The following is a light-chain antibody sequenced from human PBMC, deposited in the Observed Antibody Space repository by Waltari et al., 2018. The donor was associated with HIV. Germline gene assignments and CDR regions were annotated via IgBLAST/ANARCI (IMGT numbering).Light chain of an antibody. V-gene: IGLV2-14*01. CDR1: SSDIGTSDY. J-gene: IGLJ2*01. Sequence: QSALTQPASVSGSPGQSITISCNGTSSDIGTSDYVSWYQHFPGKAPRLIVYEAKKRPPGTSNRFSGSKTDKTASLTISGLQVEDEAIYYCSSYSSTGTLVLFGEGTHLTVV. CDR3: SSYSSTGTLVL. CDR2: EAK.